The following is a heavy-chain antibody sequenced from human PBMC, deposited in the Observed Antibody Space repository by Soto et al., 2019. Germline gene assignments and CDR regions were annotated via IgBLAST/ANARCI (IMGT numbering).Heavy chain of an antibody. Sequence: QLQLQESGSGLVKPSQTLSLTCAVSGGSISSGGYSWSWIRQPPGQGLEWIGYIHHSASTNYNTSLKSRVTTSVDRSKNQFSLKLSSVTAADTAVYYCARGQVVAAQHWGQGTLVTVSS. CDR3: ARGQVVAAQH. CDR1: GGSISSGGYS. CDR2: IHHSAST. D-gene: IGHD2-15*01. V-gene: IGHV4-30-2*01. J-gene: IGHJ4*02.